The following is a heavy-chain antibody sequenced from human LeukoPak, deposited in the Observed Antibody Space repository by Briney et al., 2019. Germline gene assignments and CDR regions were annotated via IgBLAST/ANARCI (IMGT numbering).Heavy chain of an antibody. CDR2: ISSSSSTI. D-gene: IGHD3-10*01. CDR1: GFSFTTYW. V-gene: IGHV3-48*01. Sequence: PGGSLRLSCGASGFSFTTYWMGWVRQAPGKGLEWVSYISSSSSTIYYADSVKGRFTISRDNAKNSLYLQMNSLRAEDTAVYYCAREGIDYWGQGTLVTVSS. J-gene: IGHJ4*02. CDR3: AREGIDY.